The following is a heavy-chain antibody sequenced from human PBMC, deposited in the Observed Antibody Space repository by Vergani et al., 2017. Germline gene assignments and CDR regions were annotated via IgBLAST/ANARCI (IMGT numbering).Heavy chain of an antibody. Sequence: QVQLQESGPGLVKPSETLSLTCTVSGCSISSSSYYWGWIRQPPGGGLVWFGSLYYSGSTYYNPSFKSRVTISLDTSKNQFSLKLSSVTAADTAVYYCARRSVSWGAFDIWGQGTMVTVSS. CDR3: ARRSVSWGAFDI. D-gene: IGHD1-26*01. J-gene: IGHJ3*02. CDR1: GCSISSSSYY. V-gene: IGHV4-39*01. CDR2: LYYSGST.